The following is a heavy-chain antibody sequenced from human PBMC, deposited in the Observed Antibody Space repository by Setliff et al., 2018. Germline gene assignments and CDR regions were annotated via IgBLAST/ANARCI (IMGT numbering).Heavy chain of an antibody. CDR2: ISGSGDGDKA. CDR1: GFSFSNYA. CDR3: ARAKGTTMATQYFDY. V-gene: IGHV3-23*01. Sequence: GGSLRLSCAASGFSFSNYAMSWVRQTPRKGLEWVSAISGSGDGDKAHYADSAKGRFTISRDNSKHTVYLQMDSLRAEDTAVYYCARAKGTTMATQYFDYWGQGTLVTSPQ. D-gene: IGHD3-10*01. J-gene: IGHJ4*02.